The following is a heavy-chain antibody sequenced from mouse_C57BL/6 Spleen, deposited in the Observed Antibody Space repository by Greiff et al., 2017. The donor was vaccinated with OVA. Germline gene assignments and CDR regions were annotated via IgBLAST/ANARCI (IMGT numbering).Heavy chain of an antibody. Sequence: QVQLQQPGAELVKPGASVKMSCKASGYTFTSYWITWVKQRPGPGLEWIGDIYPGSGSTNYNEKFKSKATLTVDTSSSTAYMQLSSLTSEDSAVYYCARARDYYGSSSAWFAYWGQGTLVTVSA. CDR3: ARARDYYGSSSAWFAY. CDR1: GYTFTSYW. CDR2: IYPGSGST. V-gene: IGHV1-55*01. D-gene: IGHD1-1*01. J-gene: IGHJ3*01.